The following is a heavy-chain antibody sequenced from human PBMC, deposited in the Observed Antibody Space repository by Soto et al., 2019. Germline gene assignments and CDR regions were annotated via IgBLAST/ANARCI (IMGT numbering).Heavy chain of an antibody. CDR3: ARGRYGDY. Sequence: QVHLVQSGAEVKTPGASVKVSCKASGYTFTSYGITWVRQAPGQGLEWMGWISAHNGNTDYAQKLQGRVIVTRDTSTSTAYMELRSLRSXDXAVYYCARGRYGDYWGQGALVTVSS. V-gene: IGHV1-18*01. D-gene: IGHD1-1*01. CDR2: ISAHNGNT. J-gene: IGHJ4*02. CDR1: GYTFTSYG.